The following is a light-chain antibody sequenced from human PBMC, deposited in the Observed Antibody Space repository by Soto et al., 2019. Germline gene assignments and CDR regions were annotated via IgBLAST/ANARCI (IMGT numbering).Light chain of an antibody. V-gene: IGLV2-8*01. CDR3: SSYEGSNWV. CDR2: EFS. Sequence: QSVLTQPPSASGSPGQSVTISCTGTSSDVGGYNYVSCYQQHPGKAPKLMIYEFSKRTSGVPDRFSGSKSGNTASLTVSGLQDEDESDYYCSSYEGSNWVFCGGTQLTV. J-gene: IGLJ3*02. CDR1: SSDVGGYNY.